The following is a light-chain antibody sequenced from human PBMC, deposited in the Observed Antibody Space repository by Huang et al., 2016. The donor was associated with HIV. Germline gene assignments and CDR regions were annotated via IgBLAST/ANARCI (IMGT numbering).Light chain of an antibody. CDR3: HQYNNWPPPLT. V-gene: IGKV3-15*01. J-gene: IGKJ4*01. Sequence: EIVMTQFPATLSVSPGERATLSCRASQSINTNLAWYQQKPGQAPRLLIYGASTRATVIPARFSGSGSETEFTLTISSLQSEDFAVYYCHQYNNWPPPLTFGGGTKVEIK. CDR2: GAS. CDR1: QSINTN.